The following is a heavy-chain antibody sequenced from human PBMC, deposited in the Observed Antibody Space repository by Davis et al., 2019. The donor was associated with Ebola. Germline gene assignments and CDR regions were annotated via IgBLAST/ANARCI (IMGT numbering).Heavy chain of an antibody. CDR2: ISTSGSPT. D-gene: IGHD1-26*01. CDR3: GRCLVGVTTDY. V-gene: IGHV3-11*04. Sequence: GGSLRLSCAASGFTFSDYYMSWIRQAPGKGLEWVSYISTSGSPTYCADSVKGRFTISRDNAKNSLYLQMNDLRPEDTGIYYCGRCLVGVTTDYWGQGILVTVSS. J-gene: IGHJ4*02. CDR1: GFTFSDYY.